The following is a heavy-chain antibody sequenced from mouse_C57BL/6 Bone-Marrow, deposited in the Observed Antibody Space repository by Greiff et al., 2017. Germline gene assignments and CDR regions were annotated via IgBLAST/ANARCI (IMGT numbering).Heavy chain of an antibody. J-gene: IGHJ2*01. CDR1: GYTFTSYT. D-gene: IGHD4-1*01. CDR2: INPSSGYT. V-gene: IGHV1-4*01. Sequence: VQLQQSGAELARPGASVKMSCKASGYTFTSYTMHWVKQRPGQGLEWIGYINPSSGYTKYNQKFKDKATLTADKSSSTAYIQLSSLTSEDSAVYYCAKNWDGDYWGQGTTLTVSS. CDR3: AKNWDGDY.